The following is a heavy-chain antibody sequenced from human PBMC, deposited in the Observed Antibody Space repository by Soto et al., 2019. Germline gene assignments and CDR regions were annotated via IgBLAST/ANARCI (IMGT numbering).Heavy chain of an antibody. CDR2: IFHDGTA. CDR3: ARSPRGQQLTH. Sequence: SETLSLTCAVSGVSISSGNWWTWVRQTPQRGLEYIGEIFHDGTANYYPSFERRVAISVDTSKNQFSLKLTSVTAADTAVYYCARSPRGQQLTHWGQGTLVTVSS. V-gene: IGHV4-4*02. J-gene: IGHJ4*02. D-gene: IGHD6-13*01. CDR1: GVSISSGNW.